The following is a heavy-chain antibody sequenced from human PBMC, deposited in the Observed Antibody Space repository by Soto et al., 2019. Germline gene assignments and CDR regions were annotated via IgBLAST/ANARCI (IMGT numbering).Heavy chain of an antibody. J-gene: IGHJ6*03. CDR3: ARHAYDILTGYYKGDYYYYMDV. V-gene: IGHV4-59*08. D-gene: IGHD3-9*01. CDR1: GGSISSYY. CDR2: IYYSGST. Sequence: SETLSLTCTVSGGSISSYYWSWIRQPPVKGLEWIGYIYYSGSTNYNPSLKSRVTISVDTSKNQFSLKLSSVTAADTAVYYCARHAYDILTGYYKGDYYYYMDVWGKGTTVTVSS.